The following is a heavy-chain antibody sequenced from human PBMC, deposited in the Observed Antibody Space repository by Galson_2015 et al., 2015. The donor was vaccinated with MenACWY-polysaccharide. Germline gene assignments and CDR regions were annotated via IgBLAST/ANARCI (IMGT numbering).Heavy chain of an antibody. D-gene: IGHD3-16*01. CDR2: ISNSGGST. V-gene: IGHV3-23*01. J-gene: IGHJ4*02. CDR3: AKDKRVVLYWGNAKIAY. CDR1: GFTFSSYA. Sequence: SLRLSCAASGFTFSSYAMNWVRQAPGKGLEWVSAISNSGGSTYYADSVKGRFTISRDNSKDTLFLQMNSLRADETAVYYCAKDKRVVLYWGNAKIAYWVQGPLVPVSS.